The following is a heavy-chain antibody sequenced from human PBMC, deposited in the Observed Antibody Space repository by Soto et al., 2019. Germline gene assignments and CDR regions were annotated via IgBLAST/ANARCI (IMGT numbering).Heavy chain of an antibody. Sequence: QVQLQESGPGLVKPSETLSLTCSVSGGSISNHYWSWIRQPPGKGLEWICYIYYNGNTNYNPSLKSQVTMSVATSRNQISLKLTTVTAADTAVYYCTRANWYSEYWGQGTLVTVSS. CDR3: TRANWYSEY. D-gene: IGHD7-27*01. CDR2: IYYNGNT. V-gene: IGHV4-59*11. J-gene: IGHJ4*02. CDR1: GGSISNHY.